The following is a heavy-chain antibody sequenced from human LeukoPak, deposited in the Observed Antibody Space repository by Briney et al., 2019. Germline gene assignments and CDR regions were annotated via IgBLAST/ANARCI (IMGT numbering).Heavy chain of an antibody. Sequence: GASVKVSCKASGYTFTSYDINWVRQATGQGLEWMGWMNPNSGNTGYAQKFQGRVTMTRNTSISTAYMELSSLRSEDTAMYYFARWSGYYSRFDYWGQGTLVTVSS. V-gene: IGHV1-8*01. J-gene: IGHJ4*02. CDR3: ARWSGYYSRFDY. CDR2: MNPNSGNT. CDR1: GYTFTSYD. D-gene: IGHD3-3*01.